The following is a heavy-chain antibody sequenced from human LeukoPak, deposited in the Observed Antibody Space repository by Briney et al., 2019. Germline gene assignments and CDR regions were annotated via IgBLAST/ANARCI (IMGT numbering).Heavy chain of an antibody. D-gene: IGHD3-22*01. V-gene: IGHV3-21*06. J-gene: IGHJ4*02. Sequence: GGSLRLSCAASGFTFSSYSMNWVRQAPREGLEWVSSISSRSSYIYYADSVKGRFTISRDNAKNSLYLQMNRLRAEDTAVYYCAREDYYDSSGYDYWGQGTLVTVSS. CDR3: AREDYYDSSGYDY. CDR1: GFTFSSYS. CDR2: ISSRSSYI.